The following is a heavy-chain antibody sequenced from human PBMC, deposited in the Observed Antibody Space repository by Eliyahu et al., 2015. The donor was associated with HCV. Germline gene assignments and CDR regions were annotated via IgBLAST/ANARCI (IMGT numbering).Heavy chain of an antibody. V-gene: IGHV3-23*01. Sequence: EVLLLQSGGGLVQPGGSLXLSCAASGFXFXXYAMSWVRQAPGKGLEWVSTLSGNGGSTHYADFAKGRFTISRDNSKNTHYLQMNGLRDEDTAVYYCAKGLSTTIFGVNTVLDSWGQGTLVTVSS. D-gene: IGHD3-3*01. CDR3: AKGLSTTIFGVNTVLDS. CDR1: GFXFXXYA. J-gene: IGHJ4*02. CDR2: LSGNGGST.